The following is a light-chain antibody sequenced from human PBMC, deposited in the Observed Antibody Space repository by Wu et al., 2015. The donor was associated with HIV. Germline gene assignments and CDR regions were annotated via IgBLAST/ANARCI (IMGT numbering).Light chain of an antibody. Sequence: DIQMTQSPSSLSASVGDRVTITCRASQSISSYLNWYQQKPGKAPKVLIYDASSLQSGVPSRFGGSGSGTDFTLTISSVQPEDFASYFCQQSYTTPFNFGQGTKLEIK. V-gene: IGKV1-39*01. CDR2: DAS. CDR1: QSISSY. J-gene: IGKJ2*01. CDR3: QQSYTTPFN.